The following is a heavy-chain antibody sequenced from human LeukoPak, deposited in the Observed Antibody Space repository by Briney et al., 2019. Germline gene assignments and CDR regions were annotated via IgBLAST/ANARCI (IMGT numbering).Heavy chain of an antibody. CDR1: GYSISNNFY. V-gene: IGHV4-38-2*02. CDR3: ARDYYDFWSGYYVAEYFQH. J-gene: IGHJ1*01. Sequence: SETLSLTCTVSGYSISNNFYWAWIRQPPGKGLEWIGSIYYSGSTYYNPSLKSRVTISVDTSKNQFSLKLSSVTAADTAVYYCARDYYDFWSGYYVAEYFQHWGQGTLVTVSS. D-gene: IGHD3-3*01. CDR2: IYYSGST.